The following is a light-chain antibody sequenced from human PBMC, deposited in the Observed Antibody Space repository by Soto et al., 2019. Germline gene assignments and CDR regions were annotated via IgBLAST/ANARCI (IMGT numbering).Light chain of an antibody. Sequence: QSVLTQPASVSGSPGQSITISCTGTSSDVGGYNYVSWYQQHPGKAPRLMIYDVSNRPSGVSNRFSGSKSGNTASLTISGLQAEDEADYYCLSYTSSSTWVFGGGTKVTVL. V-gene: IGLV2-14*03. CDR1: SSDVGGYNY. CDR2: DVS. J-gene: IGLJ3*02. CDR3: LSYTSSSTWV.